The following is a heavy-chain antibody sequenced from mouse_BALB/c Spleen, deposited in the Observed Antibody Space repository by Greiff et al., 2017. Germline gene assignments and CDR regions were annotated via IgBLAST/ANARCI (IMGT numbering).Heavy chain of an antibody. Sequence: VQLKQSGAELVRPGALVKLSCKASGFNIKDYYMHWVKQRPEQGLEWIGWIDPENGNTIYDPKFQGKASITADTSSNTAYLQLSSLTSEDTAVYYCAYRYDGVDYWGQGTTLTVSS. CDR3: AYRYDGVDY. CDR1: GFNIKDYY. V-gene: IGHV14-1*02. D-gene: IGHD2-14*01. CDR2: IDPENGNT. J-gene: IGHJ2*01.